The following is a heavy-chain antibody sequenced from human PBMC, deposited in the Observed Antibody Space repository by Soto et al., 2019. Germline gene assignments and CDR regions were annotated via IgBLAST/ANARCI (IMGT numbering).Heavy chain of an antibody. Sequence: GSGPTLVNPTQTLTLTCPFSGFSLSTSGMCVSWIRQPPGKALEWLARIDWDDDKYYSTSLKTRLTISKDTSKNQVVLTMTNMDPVDTATYYCARLRRTTVTAYYYYYMDVWGKGTTVTVSS. J-gene: IGHJ6*03. CDR2: IDWDDDK. V-gene: IGHV2-70*11. D-gene: IGHD4-4*01. CDR1: GFSLSTSGMC. CDR3: ARLRRTTVTAYYYYYMDV.